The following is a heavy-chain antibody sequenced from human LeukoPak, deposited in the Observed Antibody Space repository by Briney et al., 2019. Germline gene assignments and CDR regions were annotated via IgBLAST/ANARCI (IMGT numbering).Heavy chain of an antibody. J-gene: IGHJ4*02. D-gene: IGHD3-10*01. CDR3: ARLAYYYGSGSYYKGDFDY. CDR2: INHSGST. CDR1: GGSFSGYY. Sequence: PSETLSLTCAVYGGSFSGYYWSWIRQPPGKGLEWIGGINHSGSTNYNPSLKSRVTISVDTSKNQFSLKLSSVTAADTAVYYCARLAYYYGSGSYYKGDFDYWGQGTLVTVSS. V-gene: IGHV4-34*01.